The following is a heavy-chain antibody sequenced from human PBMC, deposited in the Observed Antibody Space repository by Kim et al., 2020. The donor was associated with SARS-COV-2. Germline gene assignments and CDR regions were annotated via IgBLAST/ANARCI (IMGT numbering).Heavy chain of an antibody. Sequence: KGLEWIGCIHYSGSTSYHPSLQSRVTISVDTSKNQLSLKLTSVTAADTAVYYCARANPNYGSGSYRFDPWGQGALVTVSS. CDR3: ARANPNYGSGSYRFDP. J-gene: IGHJ5*02. CDR2: IHYSGST. D-gene: IGHD3-10*01. V-gene: IGHV4-59*01.